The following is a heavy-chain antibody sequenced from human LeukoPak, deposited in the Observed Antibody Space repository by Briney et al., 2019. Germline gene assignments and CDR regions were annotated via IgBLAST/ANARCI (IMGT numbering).Heavy chain of an antibody. Sequence: GGSLRLSCAASGFTFSDYYMSWIRQAPGKGLEWVSYISSSGTTIYYADSVKGRFTFSRDNAKNSLYLQMNSLRAEDTAVYYCARDPITIFGVVDYWGQGTLVTVSS. CDR3: ARDPITIFGVVDY. D-gene: IGHD3-3*01. CDR1: GFTFSDYY. J-gene: IGHJ4*02. CDR2: ISSSGTTI. V-gene: IGHV3-11*01.